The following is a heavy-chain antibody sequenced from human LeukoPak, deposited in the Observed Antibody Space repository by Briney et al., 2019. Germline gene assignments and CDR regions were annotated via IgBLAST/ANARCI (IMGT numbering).Heavy chain of an antibody. CDR1: GFIFSGSA. CDR3: ARVFSDYYDSSGYFFDY. V-gene: IGHV3-21*01. Sequence: GGSLTLSCAASGFIFSGSAMNWVRQAPGKGLEWVSSINGVSSHIYYADSVKGRFTISRDNAKNSLYLQMNSLRAEDTAVYYCARVFSDYYDSSGYFFDYWGQGTLVTVSS. D-gene: IGHD3-22*01. CDR2: INGVSSHI. J-gene: IGHJ4*02.